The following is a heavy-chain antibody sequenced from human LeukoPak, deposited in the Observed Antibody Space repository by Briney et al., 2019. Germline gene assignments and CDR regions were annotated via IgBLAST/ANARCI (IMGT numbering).Heavy chain of an antibody. CDR1: GFTLSSYA. Sequence: PGGSLRLSCAASGFTLSSYAMSWVRQAPGKGLEWVSAISGSGGSTYYADSVKGRFTISRDNSKNTLYLQKNSLRAEDTAVYYCAKDQEGYYYDSSGYFPWDYWGQGTLVTASS. J-gene: IGHJ4*02. CDR3: AKDQEGYYYDSSGYFPWDY. V-gene: IGHV3-23*01. D-gene: IGHD3-22*01. CDR2: ISGSGGST.